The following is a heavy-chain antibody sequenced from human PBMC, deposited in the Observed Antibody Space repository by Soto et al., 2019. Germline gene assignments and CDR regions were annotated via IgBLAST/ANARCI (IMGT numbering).Heavy chain of an antibody. V-gene: IGHV4-39*01. CDR2: IYYRGNT. CDR1: GDSINSDKYY. CDR3: ARLEGLATISYYFDF. J-gene: IGHJ4*02. Sequence: QLQLQESGPGLVKPSETLSLTCSVSGDSINSDKYYWGWIRQPPGKGLEWIGSIYYRGNTYYNPSLQTRVTLSLDKSKSHFSLKLNSVTAADSAVYFCARLEGLATISYYFDFWGQGALVTVSS. D-gene: IGHD3-9*01.